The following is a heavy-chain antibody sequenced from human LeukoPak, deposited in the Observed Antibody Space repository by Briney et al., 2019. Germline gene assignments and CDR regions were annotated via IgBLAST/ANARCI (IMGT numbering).Heavy chain of an antibody. V-gene: IGHV1-2*02. CDR3: ARDGMDV. J-gene: IGHJ6*02. Sequence: GASAKVSCKASGYTFTGYYMHWVRQAPGQGLEWMGWINPNSGDTNYAQKLQGRVTMTTDTSTSTAYMELRSLRSDDTAVYYCARDGMDVWGQGTTVTVSS. CDR1: GYTFTGYY. CDR2: INPNSGDT.